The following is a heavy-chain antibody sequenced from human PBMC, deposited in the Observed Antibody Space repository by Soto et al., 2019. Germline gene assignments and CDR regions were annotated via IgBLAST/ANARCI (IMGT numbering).Heavy chain of an antibody. CDR2: ISGSGDST. CDR3: AKDITGTMIWGGLIRPNAFDI. Sequence: SLRLSCAASGFTFSTYTMTWARQAPGKGLEWVSGISGSGDSTYYADSVKGRFTISRDNSKNTLYLEMTSLRAEDTAVYYCAKDITGTMIWGGLIRPNAFDIWGQGTMVTVSS. D-gene: IGHD3-10*01. V-gene: IGHV3-23*01. CDR1: GFTFSTYT. J-gene: IGHJ3*02.